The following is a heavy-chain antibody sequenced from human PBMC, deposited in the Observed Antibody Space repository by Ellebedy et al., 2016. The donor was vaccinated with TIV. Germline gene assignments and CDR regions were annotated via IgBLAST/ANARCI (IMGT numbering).Heavy chain of an antibody. D-gene: IGHD3-10*01. J-gene: IGHJ4*02. CDR1: GFAFSNYP. CDR3: ARDDYYGSGTDY. V-gene: IGHV3-30*01. CDR2: IAYDGNDE. Sequence: GGSLRLSCAASGFAFSNYPMHWVRQAPGKGLEWVAVIAYDGNDEYYADSVKGRFTISRDNSKNTLYLQMISLRPEDTAVYFCARDDYYGSGTDYWGQGTLVSVSS.